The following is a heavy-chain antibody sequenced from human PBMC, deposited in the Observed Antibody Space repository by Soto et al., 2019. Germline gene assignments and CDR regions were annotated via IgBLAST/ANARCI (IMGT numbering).Heavy chain of an antibody. CDR2: ISSSDRTT. V-gene: IGHV3-48*04. J-gene: IGHJ1*01. CDR1: GLTFSTYS. D-gene: IGHD3-10*01. CDR3: AIAHGGEYFRH. Sequence: GGSLRLSCAASGLTFSTYSMNWVRQATGKGLEWVSYISSSDRTTYYADSVKGRFTISRDNAKNSLYLQMNSLRAEDTAVYYCAIAHGGEYFRHWGQGTLVTVSS.